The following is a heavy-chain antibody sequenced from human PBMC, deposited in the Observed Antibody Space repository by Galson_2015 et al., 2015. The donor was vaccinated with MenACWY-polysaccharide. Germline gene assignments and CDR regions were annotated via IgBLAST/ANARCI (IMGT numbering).Heavy chain of an antibody. D-gene: IGHD5-12*01. CDR1: GFTFSTYW. J-gene: IGHJ4*02. CDR3: ARGYSADD. CDR2: IKSDGSST. Sequence: SLRLSCAASGFTFSTYWMHWVRQAPGKGLVWVSRIKSDGSSTDYADSVKGRVTISRDNAKNTLYLQMNSLRAEDTALYYCARGYSADDWGQGTLVTVSA. V-gene: IGHV3-74*01.